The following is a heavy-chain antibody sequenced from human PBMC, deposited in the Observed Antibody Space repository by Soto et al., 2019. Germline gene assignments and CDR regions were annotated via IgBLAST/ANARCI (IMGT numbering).Heavy chain of an antibody. V-gene: IGHV1-69*13. D-gene: IGHD6-19*01. CDR2: IIPIFGTA. Sequence: ASLKVSCKSSGSTFNSYAISWVRQAPGQGLEWMGGIIPIFGTANYAQKFQGRVTITADESTSTAYMELSSLRSEDTAVYYCATSERSQWLATFDYWGQGTLVTVSS. J-gene: IGHJ4*02. CDR3: ATSERSQWLATFDY. CDR1: GSTFNSYA.